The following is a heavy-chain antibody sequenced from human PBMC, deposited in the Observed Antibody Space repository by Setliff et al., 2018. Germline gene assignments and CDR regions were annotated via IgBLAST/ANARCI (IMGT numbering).Heavy chain of an antibody. D-gene: IGHD3-22*01. CDR1: GGSISSSY. J-gene: IGHJ6*03. CDR2: FYHSGSM. Sequence: PSETLSLTCTVSGGSISSSYWSWIRQPPGKGLEWIGYFYHSGSMNYNPSLKGRVTMSVDTSNNQLSLKLTSVSAADTAVYYCARTGTTYYYSCMDVWGKGTTVTVSS. CDR3: ARTGTTYYYSCMDV. V-gene: IGHV4-4*09.